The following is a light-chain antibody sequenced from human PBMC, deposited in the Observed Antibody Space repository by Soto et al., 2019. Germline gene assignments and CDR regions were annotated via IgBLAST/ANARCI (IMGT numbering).Light chain of an antibody. V-gene: IGKV1-33*01. CDR3: QQYDNLPIT. CDR1: QDISNY. Sequence: DIQMTQSPSSLSASVGDRVTITCQASQDISNYLNWYQQKPGKAPKLLIYDASNLETGGTSRFSGSGSGTDFTFTISSLQPEDIATYYCQQYDNLPITFGQGTRLEIK. J-gene: IGKJ5*01. CDR2: DAS.